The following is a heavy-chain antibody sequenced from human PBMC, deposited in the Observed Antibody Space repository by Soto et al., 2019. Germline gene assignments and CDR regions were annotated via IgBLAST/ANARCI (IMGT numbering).Heavy chain of an antibody. J-gene: IGHJ5*02. V-gene: IGHV4-59*08. CDR1: GGSISSYY. Sequence: PSETLSLTCTVSGGSISSYYWSWIRQPPGKGLEWIGYIYYSGSTNYNPSLKSRVTISVDTSKNQFSLKLSSVTAADTAVYYCARQVYSSSVRFDPWGQGTLVTVSS. CDR3: ARQVYSSSVRFDP. CDR2: IYYSGST. D-gene: IGHD6-6*01.